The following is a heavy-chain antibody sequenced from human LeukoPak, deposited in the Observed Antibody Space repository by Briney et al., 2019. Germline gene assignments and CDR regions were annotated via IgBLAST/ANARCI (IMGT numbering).Heavy chain of an antibody. CDR2: IYSGGST. J-gene: IGHJ6*02. CDR1: GFTVSSNY. D-gene: IGHD3-22*01. CDR3: ARSYDSSGYYDYYGMDV. V-gene: IGHV3-66*01. Sequence: TGGSLRLSCAASGFTVSSNYMSWVRQAPGKGLEWVSVIYSGGSTYYADSVKGRFTISRDNSKNTLYLQMNSLRAEDTAVYYCARSYDSSGYYDYYGMDVWGPGTTVTVSS.